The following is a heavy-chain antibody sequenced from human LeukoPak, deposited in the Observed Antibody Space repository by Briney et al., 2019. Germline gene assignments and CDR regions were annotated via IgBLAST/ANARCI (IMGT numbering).Heavy chain of an antibody. J-gene: IGHJ5*02. Sequence: GGSLILSCSASGFNYISDAMGWVRQAPGWGLEWVSPFRCSGGSTYYVHSVKGRFTLSSNNSKNTLYLQMNSLIAEDTAVYYCARDAPVNIVVVPAANSWGQGTLVTVSS. D-gene: IGHD2-2*01. CDR1: GFNYISDA. V-gene: IGHV3-23*01. CDR2: FRCSGGST. CDR3: ARDAPVNIVVVPAANS.